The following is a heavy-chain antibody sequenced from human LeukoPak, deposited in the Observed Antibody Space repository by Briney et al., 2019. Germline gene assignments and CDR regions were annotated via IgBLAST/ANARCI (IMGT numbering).Heavy chain of an antibody. J-gene: IGHJ4*02. CDR1: GGSFSGYY. Sequence: KPSETLSLTCGVYGGSFSGYYWSWIRQPPGKGLEWIGEINHSGSTNYNPSLKSRGTISVDTSKNQFSLKLSSVTAADTAVYYCARAAGLATMVRGPGDYWGQGTLVTVSS. D-gene: IGHD3-10*01. V-gene: IGHV4-34*01. CDR3: ARAAGLATMVRGPGDY. CDR2: INHSGST.